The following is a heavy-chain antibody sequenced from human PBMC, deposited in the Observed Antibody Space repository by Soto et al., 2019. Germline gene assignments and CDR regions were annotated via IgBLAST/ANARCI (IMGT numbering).Heavy chain of an antibody. Sequence: QVQLQQWGAGLLKPSETLSLTCAVYGGSFSGYYWSWIRQPPGKGLEWIGEINQSGGTNFNPSLKSRVTISVDRSKNQFSLKLSAVTAADTAVYYCARGRLGGGADGGQGTLVTVSS. D-gene: IGHD3-10*01. CDR2: INQSGGT. J-gene: IGHJ4*02. CDR3: ARGRLGGGAD. CDR1: GGSFSGYY. V-gene: IGHV4-34*01.